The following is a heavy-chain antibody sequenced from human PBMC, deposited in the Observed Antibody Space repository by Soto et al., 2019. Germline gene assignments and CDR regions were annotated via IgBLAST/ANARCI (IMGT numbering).Heavy chain of an antibody. J-gene: IGHJ5*02. CDR3: ARLPAATSWFDP. V-gene: IGHV4-59*01. CDR2: VYYSGST. D-gene: IGHD1-7*01. Sequence: PSETLSLTCTVSGGSIFSSYWTWIRQPPGKGLEWIGNVYYSGSTNYNPSLKSRITISVDTSKNQFSLNLSSVTAADTAVYYCARLPAATSWFDPWGQGTLVTVSS. CDR1: GGSIFSSY.